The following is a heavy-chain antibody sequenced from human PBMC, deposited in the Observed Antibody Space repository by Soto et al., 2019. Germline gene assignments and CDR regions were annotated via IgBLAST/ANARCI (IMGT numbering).Heavy chain of an antibody. CDR3: ASRPSVLGVPAVDH. Sequence: QVQLVQSGAEVKKPGASVKVSCKASGYTFTGYYMHWVRQAPGQGLEWMGWINPNSGGTNYAQKFQGRVTMSRDTPSSTAYMELSRLRPDDTAGHYCASRPSVLGVPAVDHRGQGTPVTVSS. CDR1: GYTFTGYY. CDR2: INPNSGGT. D-gene: IGHD2-2*01. J-gene: IGHJ4*02. V-gene: IGHV1-2*02.